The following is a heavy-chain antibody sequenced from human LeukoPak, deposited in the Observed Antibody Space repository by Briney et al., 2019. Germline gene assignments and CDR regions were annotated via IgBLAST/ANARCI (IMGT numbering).Heavy chain of an antibody. CDR2: IKSKTDGGTT. D-gene: IGHD6-19*01. V-gene: IGHV3-15*01. CDR1: GFTFSNAW. CDR3: TTVGQGGWHLDY. J-gene: IGHJ4*02. Sequence: KPGGSLRLSCAASGFTFSNAWMSWVRQAPGKGRGWVGRIKSKTDGGTTDYAAPVKGRFTISRDDSKNTLYLQMNSLKTEDTAVYYCTTVGQGGWHLDYWGQGTLVTVSS.